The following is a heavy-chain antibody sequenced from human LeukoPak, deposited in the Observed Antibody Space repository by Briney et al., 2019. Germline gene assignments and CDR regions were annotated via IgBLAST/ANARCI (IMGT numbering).Heavy chain of an antibody. D-gene: IGHD6-13*01. CDR1: GFTFSSYG. Sequence: GGSLRLSCAASGFTFSSYGMHWVRQAPGKGLEWVAVISYDGSNKYYADSVKGRFTISRGNSKNTLYLQMNSLRAEDTAVYYCAKSPVIAAAGPLDPWGQGTLVTVSS. J-gene: IGHJ5*02. CDR3: AKSPVIAAAGPLDP. V-gene: IGHV3-30*18. CDR2: ISYDGSNK.